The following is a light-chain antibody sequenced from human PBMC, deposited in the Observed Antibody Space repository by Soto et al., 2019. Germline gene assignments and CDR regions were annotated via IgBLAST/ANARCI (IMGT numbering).Light chain of an antibody. V-gene: IGLV7-46*01. J-gene: IGLJ1*01. CDR3: LLSYNGPYV. CDR1: TGAVTNGHY. Sequence: AWASQDPSVTGSPGGTGTLTCVSSTGAVTNGHYPYWFQQKPGQAPRTLIYDTTNRHSWTPARFSGSLLGGKAALTLSGAQPEDEAQYYCLLSYNGPYVFGTGTKVTVL. CDR2: DTT.